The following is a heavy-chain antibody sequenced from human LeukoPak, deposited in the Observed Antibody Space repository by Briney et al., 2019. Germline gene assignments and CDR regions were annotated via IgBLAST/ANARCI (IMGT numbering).Heavy chain of an antibody. CDR2: ISAYNGNT. Sequence: ASVKVSCKASGYTFNTYGITWVRQAPGQGLEWMGWISAYNGNTNYAQKFQGRVTLTTDTSTSTAYMDLRSLRSDDTAVYYCARDDLMYYFDNWGQGTLVTVSS. J-gene: IGHJ4*02. V-gene: IGHV1-18*01. D-gene: IGHD2-8*01. CDR3: ARDDLMYYFDN. CDR1: GYTFNTYG.